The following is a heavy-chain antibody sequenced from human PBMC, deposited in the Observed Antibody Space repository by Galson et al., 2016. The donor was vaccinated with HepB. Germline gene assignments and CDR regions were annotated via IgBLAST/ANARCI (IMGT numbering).Heavy chain of an antibody. Sequence: SLRLSCAASGFTVSNNYMSWVRQAPGKGLEWVSLIYSGGSTYYADSVKGRFTISGDNSKNTLYLQMNSLRAEDTAVYYCASMTGTTPGGYWGQGTLVTVSP. CDR1: GFTVSNNY. D-gene: IGHD1-20*01. CDR3: ASMTGTTPGGY. CDR2: IYSGGST. V-gene: IGHV3-53*01. J-gene: IGHJ4*02.